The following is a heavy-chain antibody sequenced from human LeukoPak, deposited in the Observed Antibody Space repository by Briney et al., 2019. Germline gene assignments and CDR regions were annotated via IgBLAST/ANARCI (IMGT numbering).Heavy chain of an antibody. V-gene: IGHV3-23*01. J-gene: IGHJ4*02. CDR1: GFTFSTYV. D-gene: IGHD3-9*01. Sequence: RGSLRLSCAASGFTFSTYVMSWVRQAPGKGLEWDSGISGSGDNTYYADSVKGRFTVSRDNSKNTLYLQMNSLRAEDTAIYYCAKGSGCDTDFDYWGQGTLVTVSS. CDR2: ISGSGDNT. CDR3: AKGSGCDTDFDY.